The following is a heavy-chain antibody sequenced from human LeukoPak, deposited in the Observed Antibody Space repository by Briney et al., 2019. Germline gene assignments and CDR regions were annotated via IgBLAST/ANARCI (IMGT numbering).Heavy chain of an antibody. CDR3: AKDAAFGYSYGHYFDY. V-gene: IGHV3-43*02. Sequence: GGSLRLSCAASGFTFDDYAMHWVHQAPGKGLEWVSLISGDGGSTYYADSVKGRFTISRDNSNNSLYLQMNSLRTEDTALYYCAKDAAFGYSYGHYFDYWGQGTLVTVSS. CDR2: ISGDGGST. J-gene: IGHJ4*02. CDR1: GFTFDDYA. D-gene: IGHD5-18*01.